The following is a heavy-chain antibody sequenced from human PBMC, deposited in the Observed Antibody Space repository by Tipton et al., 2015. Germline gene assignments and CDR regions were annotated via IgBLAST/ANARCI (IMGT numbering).Heavy chain of an antibody. CDR2: IYYTGST. Sequence: TLSLTCAVSGGSVSSSSYYWGWIRQPPGKGLEWIGTIYYTGSTSYNPSLKSRVTISVDTSKNQFSLKLSSVIAADTAVYFCARARGRHGGLFDSWGQGTLVTVSS. J-gene: IGHJ4*02. V-gene: IGHV4-39*01. CDR1: GGSVSSSSYY. D-gene: IGHD4-23*01. CDR3: ARARGRHGGLFDS.